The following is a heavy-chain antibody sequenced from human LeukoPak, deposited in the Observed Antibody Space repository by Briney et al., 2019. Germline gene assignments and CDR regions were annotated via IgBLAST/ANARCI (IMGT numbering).Heavy chain of an antibody. J-gene: IGHJ4*02. Sequence: SETLSLTCAVSGDSITSHNWWSWVRPSPGKGLEWIGEIYHSGTTNYSPSLKSRVTISVDKSKNQLSPRLTSVTAADTAVYFCASCLFDYYYFDQWGQGTLVTVSS. CDR1: GDSITSHNW. V-gene: IGHV4-4*02. D-gene: IGHD3-10*01. CDR2: IYHSGTT. CDR3: ASCLFDYYYFDQ.